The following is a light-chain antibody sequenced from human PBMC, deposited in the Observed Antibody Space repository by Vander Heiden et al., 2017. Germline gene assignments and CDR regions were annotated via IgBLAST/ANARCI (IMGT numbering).Light chain of an antibody. J-gene: IGLJ2*01. V-gene: IGLV2-14*01. CDR1: TSDIGTYNL. CDR3: SSYTSSSTVI. Sequence: QSALAQPASVSASPGQSITLSCTGGTSDIGTYNLVSWYQQYPGKAPKLMIYEVTNRPSGVSDRFSGSKSANTASLTISGLQAEDEADYYGSSYTSSSTVIFGGGTKLTVL. CDR2: EVT.